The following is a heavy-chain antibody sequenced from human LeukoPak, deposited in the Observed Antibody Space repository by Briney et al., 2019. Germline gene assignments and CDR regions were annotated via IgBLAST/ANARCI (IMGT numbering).Heavy chain of an antibody. CDR3: ARDPAPQGINYYYMDV. V-gene: IGHV1-69*04. Sequence: GSSVTVSCKASGGTFSSYAISWVRQAPGQGLEWMGRIIPILGIANYAQKFQGRVTITADKSTSTAYMELSSLRSEDTAVYYCARDPAPQGINYYYMDVWGKGTTVTVSS. CDR2: IIPILGIA. J-gene: IGHJ6*03. CDR1: GGTFSSYA. D-gene: IGHD1-14*01.